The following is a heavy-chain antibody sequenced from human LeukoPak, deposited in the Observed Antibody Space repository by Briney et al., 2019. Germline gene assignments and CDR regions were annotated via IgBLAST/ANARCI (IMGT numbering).Heavy chain of an antibody. D-gene: IGHD4/OR15-4a*01. CDR1: GGSISSYY. Sequence: SETLSLTCTVSGGSISSYYWSWIRQPPGKGLEWIGYIYYSGSTNYNPSLKSRVTISVDTSKNQFSLKLSSVTAADTAVYYCARARGASLFDYWGQGTLVTVSS. J-gene: IGHJ4*02. CDR2: IYYSGST. V-gene: IGHV4-59*01. CDR3: ARARGASLFDY.